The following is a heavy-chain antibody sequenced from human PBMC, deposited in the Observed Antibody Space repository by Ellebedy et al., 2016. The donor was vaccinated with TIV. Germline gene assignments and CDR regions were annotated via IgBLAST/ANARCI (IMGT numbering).Heavy chain of an antibody. J-gene: IGHJ1*01. CDR1: GYTFSSYD. Sequence: ASVKVSCXASGYTFSSYDLNWVRQATGQGLEWMGWMNPNSGNTGYAQKFQGRVTMTRDTSTSTVYMELSSLRSEDTAVYYCARDSGGSGTSGAEYFHHWGQGTLVTVFS. D-gene: IGHD3-10*01. V-gene: IGHV1-8*02. CDR2: MNPNSGNT. CDR3: ARDSGGSGTSGAEYFHH.